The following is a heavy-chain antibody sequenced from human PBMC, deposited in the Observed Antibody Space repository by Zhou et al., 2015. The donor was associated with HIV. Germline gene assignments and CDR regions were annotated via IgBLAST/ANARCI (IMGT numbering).Heavy chain of an antibody. CDR3: ARELYEAGTWGELSVWDSGG. D-gene: IGHD3-16*02. V-gene: IGHV1-69*01. Sequence: QVQLVQSGAEVKKPGSSVKVSCKASGGTFSSYAISWVRQAPGQGLEWMGGIIPIFGTANYAQKFQGRVTITADESTSTAYMELSSLRSEDTAVYYCARELYEAGTWGELSVWDSGGWGQGNPGSPSPQ. CDR1: GGTFSSYA. CDR2: IIPIFGTA. J-gene: IGHJ4*02.